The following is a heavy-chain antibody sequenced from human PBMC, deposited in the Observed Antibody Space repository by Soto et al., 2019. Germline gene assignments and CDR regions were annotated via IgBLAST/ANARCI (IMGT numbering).Heavy chain of an antibody. J-gene: IGHJ6*03. Sequence: EVQLVESGGGLVQPGGSLRLSCAASGFTFSSYWMSWVRQAPGKGLEWVANIKQDGSEKYYVDSVKGRFTISRDNAKNSRYLQMNSLRAEDTAVYYCARDIVVVPAAIADQYYDYYMDVWGKGTTVTVSS. V-gene: IGHV3-7*01. CDR1: GFTFSSYW. CDR3: ARDIVVVPAAIADQYYDYYMDV. CDR2: IKQDGSEK. D-gene: IGHD2-2*02.